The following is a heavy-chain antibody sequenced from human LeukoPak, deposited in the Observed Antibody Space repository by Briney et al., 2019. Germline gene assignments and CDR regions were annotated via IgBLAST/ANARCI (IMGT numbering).Heavy chain of an antibody. J-gene: IGHJ4*02. V-gene: IGHV3-23*01. D-gene: IGHD3-22*01. CDR2: ISGSGDST. CDR3: AKYYYGSSGYSFDY. Sequence: PGGSLRLSCAASGFTFSSYAMSWVRQAPGKGLEWVSAISGSGDSTYYADSVRGRFTISRDNSKSTLYLQMNSLRAEDTAVYYSAKYYYGSSGYSFDYWCQGALVTVSS. CDR1: GFTFSSYA.